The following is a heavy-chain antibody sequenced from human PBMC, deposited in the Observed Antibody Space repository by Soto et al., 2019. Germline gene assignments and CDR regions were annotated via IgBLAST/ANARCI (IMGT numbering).Heavy chain of an antibody. CDR1: GFTFSSYS. Sequence: GSLRLSCAASGFTFSSYSIHWVRQAPGKGLEWVSSIGTRSDVYYADSVKGRFTISRDNAKNSMALQMNSLRAEDTGVYYCAREETAWPLAYGLDVWGQGTTVTVSS. V-gene: IGHV3-21*01. CDR3: AREETAWPLAYGLDV. J-gene: IGHJ6*02. D-gene: IGHD2-21*02. CDR2: IGTRSDV.